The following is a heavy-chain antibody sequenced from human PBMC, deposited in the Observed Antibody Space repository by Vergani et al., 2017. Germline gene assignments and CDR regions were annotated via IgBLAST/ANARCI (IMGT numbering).Heavy chain of an antibody. V-gene: IGHV4-59*01. CDR1: GGSLSGYY. CDR3: ARSMVSRNPPDYFDN. J-gene: IGHJ4*02. Sequence: QVQLQESGPGLVRPSETLSLTCTVSGGSLSGYYWNWIRQTPGEGLEWIGYVEDSGYFNYNPYLKTRVSMSSDTSNNQFSLMLSSVTVADTAVYYCARSMVSRNPPDYFDNWGQGTLVTVSS. D-gene: IGHD1-14*01. CDR2: VEDSGYF.